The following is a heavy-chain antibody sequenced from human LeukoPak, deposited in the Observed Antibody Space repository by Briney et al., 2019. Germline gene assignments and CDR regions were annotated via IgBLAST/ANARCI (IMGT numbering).Heavy chain of an antibody. V-gene: IGHV1-8*01. Sequence: ASVKVSCKASGYTFTCYDINWVRQATGQGLEWMGWMNPNSGNTNYAQKFQERVTITRDMSTSTAYMELSSLRSEDTAVYYCAAGLHGGSYHLDYWGQGTLVTVSS. J-gene: IGHJ4*02. CDR1: GYTFTCYD. CDR2: MNPNSGNT. D-gene: IGHD1-26*01. CDR3: AAGLHGGSYHLDY.